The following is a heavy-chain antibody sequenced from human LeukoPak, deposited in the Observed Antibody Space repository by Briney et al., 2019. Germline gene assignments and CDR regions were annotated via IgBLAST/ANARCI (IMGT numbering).Heavy chain of an antibody. CDR3: ARRSYCSGGSCYADY. V-gene: IGHV5-51*01. Sequence: GESLKISCKGSGYSFTSYWIGWVRQMPGKGLEWMGIIYPGDSDTRYSPSFQGRVTISADKSISTAYLQWSSLKASDTAMYYCARRSYCSGGSCYADYWGQGTLVTVSS. CDR1: GYSFTSYW. D-gene: IGHD2-15*01. CDR2: IYPGDSDT. J-gene: IGHJ4*02.